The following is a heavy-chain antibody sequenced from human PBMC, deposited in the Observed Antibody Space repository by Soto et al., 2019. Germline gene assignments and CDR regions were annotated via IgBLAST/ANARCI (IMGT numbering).Heavy chain of an antibody. CDR3: ARGYGSTSPYFDF. J-gene: IGHJ4*02. D-gene: IGHD6-6*01. CDR1: GFTFNTYG. CDR2: ISYDGSNK. Sequence: GSLRLSCAASGFTFNTYGMYWVRQAPGKGLEWVAAISYDGSNKYHADSVKGRFTISRDNSKDTLYLHMYSLRVEDTAVYYCARGYGSTSPYFDFWGQGTLVTVSS. V-gene: IGHV3-30*03.